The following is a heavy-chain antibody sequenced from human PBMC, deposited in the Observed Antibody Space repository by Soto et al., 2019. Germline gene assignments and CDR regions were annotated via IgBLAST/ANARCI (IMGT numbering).Heavy chain of an antibody. CDR2: IYYSGRT. CDR1: VESISSSSYY. Sequence: SETLSLTCIVSVESISSSSYYWGWILQPPGKGLEWIGSIYYSGRTYYNPSFKSRVTISIDTSKNQFSLKLSSVTATDTAVYYCARQRTTVVTQAYFDHWGQGALVTVSS. V-gene: IGHV4-39*01. D-gene: IGHD2-21*02. CDR3: ARQRTTVVTQAYFDH. J-gene: IGHJ4*02.